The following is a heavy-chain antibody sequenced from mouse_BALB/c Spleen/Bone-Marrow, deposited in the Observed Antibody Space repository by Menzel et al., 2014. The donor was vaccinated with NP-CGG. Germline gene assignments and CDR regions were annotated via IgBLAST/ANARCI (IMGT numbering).Heavy chain of an antibody. CDR1: GYTFTSYW. J-gene: IGHJ1*01. CDR2: INPSNGRT. D-gene: IGHD2-4*01. V-gene: IGHV1S81*02. Sequence: QVQLKQSGAELVKPGASVKLSCKASGYTFTSYWMHWVKQRPGQGLEWIGEINPSNGRTNYNEKFKSKATLTVDKSSSTACMQLSSLTSEDSAVYYCARNYDYWYFDVWGAGTTVTVSS. CDR3: ARNYDYWYFDV.